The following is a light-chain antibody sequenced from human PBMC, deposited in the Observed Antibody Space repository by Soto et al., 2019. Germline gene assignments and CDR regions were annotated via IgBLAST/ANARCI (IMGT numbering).Light chain of an antibody. Sequence: DIQMTQSPSTLSASVGDRVTLTCRASQSIGSWLAWYQQKPGKAPKLLIFDAFSLESGVPSRFSGSRSGTEFTLTISSLQPDDYATYYCQQYNSYSPLTFGGGTKVDIK. J-gene: IGKJ4*01. CDR3: QQYNSYSPLT. CDR1: QSIGSW. CDR2: DAF. V-gene: IGKV1-5*01.